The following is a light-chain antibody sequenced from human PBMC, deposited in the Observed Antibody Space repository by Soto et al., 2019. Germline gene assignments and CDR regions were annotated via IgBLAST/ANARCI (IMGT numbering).Light chain of an antibody. CDR3: SSYTSSSTYV. CDR2: DVS. CDR1: SSDVGGYDY. Sequence: QSALTQPASVSGSPGQSITISCTGTSSDVGGYDYVSRYQQHPGEGPKLMIYDVSNRPSGVSNRFSGSKSGNTASLTISGLQAEDEADYYCSSYTSSSTYVFGSGTQLTVL. J-gene: IGLJ7*01. V-gene: IGLV2-14*01.